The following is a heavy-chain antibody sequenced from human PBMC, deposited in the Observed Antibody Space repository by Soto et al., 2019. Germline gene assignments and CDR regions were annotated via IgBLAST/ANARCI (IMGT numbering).Heavy chain of an antibody. CDR1: GFTFSSYA. J-gene: IGHJ3*02. CDR3: ARERYSGSSHAFDI. D-gene: IGHD1-26*01. Sequence: GESLKISCAASGFTFSSYAMHWVRQAPGKGLEWVAVISYDGSNKYYADSVKGRFTISRDNSKNTLYLQMNSLRAEDTAVYYCARERYSGSSHAFDIWGQGTMVTVSS. CDR2: ISYDGSNK. V-gene: IGHV3-30*04.